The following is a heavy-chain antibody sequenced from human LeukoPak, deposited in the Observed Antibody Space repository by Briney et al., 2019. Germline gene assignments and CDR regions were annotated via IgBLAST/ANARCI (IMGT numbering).Heavy chain of an antibody. V-gene: IGHV3-7*01. CDR2: MHEYGSQI. J-gene: IGHJ6*03. Sequence: GGSLRLSCVVSGFDFSGFSMSWVRQAPGKGLEWVAIMHEYGSQIFYVDSVKGRFIISRDNARNSLYLQMNNLRAEDTAVYFCAKGSKAVLFTRDHYMDVWGKGTTVTISS. D-gene: IGHD6-19*01. CDR3: AKGSKAVLFTRDHYMDV. CDR1: GFDFSGFS.